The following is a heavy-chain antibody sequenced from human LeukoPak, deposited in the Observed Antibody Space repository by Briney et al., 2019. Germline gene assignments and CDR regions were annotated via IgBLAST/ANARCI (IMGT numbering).Heavy chain of an antibody. Sequence: GSLRPSCAASGFTFSSYGMSWVRQAPGKGLEWVSSISGSGINTYYAESVKGRFTISRDQSKNTLYLQMNTLRAEDTAVYYCAKDLVIGLIAAVGPFDSWGQGTLVTVSS. J-gene: IGHJ4*02. CDR2: ISGSGINT. CDR3: AKDLVIGLIAAVGPFDS. CDR1: GFTFSSYG. D-gene: IGHD6-13*01. V-gene: IGHV3-23*01.